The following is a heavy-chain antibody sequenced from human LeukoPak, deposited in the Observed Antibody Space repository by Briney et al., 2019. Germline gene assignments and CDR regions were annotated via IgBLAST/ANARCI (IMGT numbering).Heavy chain of an antibody. CDR1: GFTFSSYA. J-gene: IGHJ4*02. CDR3: GVVLYSRSLLFDY. V-gene: IGHV3-64D*06. CDR2: INNNGDST. D-gene: IGHD1-14*01. Sequence: GGSLRLSCSASGFTFSSYAMHWVRQAPGKGLEYVSAINNNGDSTYYVDSVKGRFTISRDNFKNTLYLRMSSLRAEDTAVYYCGVVLYSRSLLFDYWGQGSLVTVSS.